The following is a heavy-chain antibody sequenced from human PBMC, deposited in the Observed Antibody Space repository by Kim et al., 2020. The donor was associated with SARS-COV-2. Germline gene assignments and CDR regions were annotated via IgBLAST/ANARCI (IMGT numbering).Heavy chain of an antibody. V-gene: IGHV3-21*01. Sequence: GGSLRLSCAASGFTFSSYSMNWVRQAPGKGLEWVSSISSSSSYIYYADSVKGRFTISRDNAKNSLYLQMNSLRAEDTAVYYCASQKTDWVVAATLHTDYWGQGTLVTVSS. J-gene: IGHJ4*02. CDR2: ISSSSSYI. CDR1: GFTFSSYS. D-gene: IGHD2-15*01. CDR3: ASQKTDWVVAATLHTDY.